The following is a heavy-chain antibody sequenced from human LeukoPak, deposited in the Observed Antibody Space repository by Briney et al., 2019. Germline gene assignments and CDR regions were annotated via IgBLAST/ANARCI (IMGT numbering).Heavy chain of an antibody. CDR1: GGSISSGSYY. V-gene: IGHV4-61*01. J-gene: IGHJ6*03. CDR2: IYYSGST. Sequence: SQTLSLTCTVSGGSISSGSYYWSWIRQPPGKGLEWIGYIYYSGSTNYNPSLKSRVTISVDTSKNQFSLKLSSVTAADTAVYYCASLRGYYYYYYMDVWGKGTTVTVSS. D-gene: IGHD3-10*01. CDR3: ASLRGYYYYYYMDV.